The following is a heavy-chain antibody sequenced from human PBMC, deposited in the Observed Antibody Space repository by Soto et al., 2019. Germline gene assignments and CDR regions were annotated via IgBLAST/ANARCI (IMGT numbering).Heavy chain of an antibody. CDR2: ISGSGDST. Sequence: EVQLLESGGILVHPGGSLRLSCAASGFTFSSYAMTWVRQAPGKGLEWVSAISGSGDSTYYADSVKGRFTISRDQSKNTLYLQMNSLRAEDTAVYYCAKPLLATIGLLGFDYWGQGTLVTVSS. CDR1: GFTFSSYA. J-gene: IGHJ4*02. V-gene: IGHV3-23*01. D-gene: IGHD5-12*01. CDR3: AKPLLATIGLLGFDY.